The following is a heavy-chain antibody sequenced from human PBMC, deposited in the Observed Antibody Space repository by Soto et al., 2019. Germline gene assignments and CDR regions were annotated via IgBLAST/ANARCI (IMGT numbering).Heavy chain of an antibody. CDR3: ARWVEVSLDYFDS. Sequence: PSETLSLTCTVSGVSISSYYWSWVRQNPGKGLEWIGHIYHSGRTYYNPSLKSRVTISVDTSKNQFSLNLSSVTAADTAVYYCARWVEVSLDYFDSWGQGTPVTVSS. CDR2: IYHSGRT. D-gene: IGHD2-15*01. CDR1: GVSISSYY. V-gene: IGHV4-59*06. J-gene: IGHJ4*02.